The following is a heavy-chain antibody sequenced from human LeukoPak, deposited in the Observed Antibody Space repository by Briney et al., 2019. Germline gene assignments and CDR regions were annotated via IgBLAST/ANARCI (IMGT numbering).Heavy chain of an antibody. CDR1: GFTFSIYA. J-gene: IGHJ4*02. Sequence: GGSLRLSCAASGFTFSIYAMHWVRQAPGKGLEYVSAISGNGVSTNYANSVKGRFTMSRDNSKNTLFLQMDSLRVKDTAVYYCARDRVGTSWSEFDSWGQGTLVTVSS. CDR3: ARDRVGTSWSEFDS. V-gene: IGHV3-64*01. CDR2: ISGNGVST. D-gene: IGHD6-13*01.